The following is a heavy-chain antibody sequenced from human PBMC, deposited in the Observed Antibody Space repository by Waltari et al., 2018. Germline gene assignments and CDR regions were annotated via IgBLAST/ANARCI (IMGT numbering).Heavy chain of an antibody. V-gene: IGHV4-39*07. D-gene: IGHD5-12*01. CDR2: FYKSGTT. CDR3: VRGYPDIVATISDY. Sequence: QLQLQESGPGLVKPSETLSLTCTVSRSSLSTNNYYWGWVRQPPGKGLEWIGIFYKSGTTYYNPSLKSRVTISVDTSNNQFSLKLNSVTAADTAVYYCVRGYPDIVATISDYWGQGTLVIVSS. J-gene: IGHJ4*02. CDR1: RSSLSTNNYY.